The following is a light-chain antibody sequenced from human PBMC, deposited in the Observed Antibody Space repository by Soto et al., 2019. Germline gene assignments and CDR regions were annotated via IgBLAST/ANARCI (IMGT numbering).Light chain of an antibody. Sequence: QSALTQPASVSGSPGQTITISCTGTSSDVGGYNYLSWYQQHPGKAPKVMIYEVSNRPLGVSNRFSGSKSGNTASLTISGLQAEDEADYFCSSYTTRGTPVFGGGTKLTV. V-gene: IGLV2-14*01. CDR1: SSDVGGYNY. J-gene: IGLJ3*02. CDR2: EVS. CDR3: SSYTTRGTPV.